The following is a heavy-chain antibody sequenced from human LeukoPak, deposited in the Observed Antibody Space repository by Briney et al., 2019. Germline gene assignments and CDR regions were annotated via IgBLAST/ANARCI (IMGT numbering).Heavy chain of an antibody. CDR1: GFTLRSFG. Sequence: GGSLRLSCAASGFTLRSFGMHWVRQAPGKGLEWVAFIRYDGSNKYYADSVKGRFTVSRDNPKNTLYLQMNSLRGEDTAVYYCTKDKGQSSGWLDYWGQGTPVTVSS. CDR3: TKDKGQSSGWLDY. V-gene: IGHV3-30*02. D-gene: IGHD6-19*01. J-gene: IGHJ4*02. CDR2: IRYDGSNK.